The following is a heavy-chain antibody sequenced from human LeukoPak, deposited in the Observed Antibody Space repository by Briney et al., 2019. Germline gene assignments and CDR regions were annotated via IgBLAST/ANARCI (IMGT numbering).Heavy chain of an antibody. Sequence: GGSLRLSCAISGLTFHDYAMTWVRQAPGKGLEWVSTIVGDSSKTYYADSVKGRFTISRDNSNYMLFLHMNNLRAEDTAIYYGAKQPYNYYYLDVWGKGTTVTVSS. CDR2: IVGDSSKT. CDR3: AKQPYNYYYLDV. V-gene: IGHV3-23*01. J-gene: IGHJ6*03. D-gene: IGHD2-21*01. CDR1: GLTFHDYA.